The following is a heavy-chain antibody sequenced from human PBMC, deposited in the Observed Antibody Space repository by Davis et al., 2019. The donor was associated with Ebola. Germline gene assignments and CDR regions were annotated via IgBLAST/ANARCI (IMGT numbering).Heavy chain of an antibody. CDR3: ARARDFDYYHYGMDV. V-gene: IGHV3-20*04. CDR1: GFTFDAYA. Sequence: GGSLRLSCAASGFTFDAYAMTWVRQAPGKGLEWVSGISWNGGSTGYADSVKGRFTISRDNVKNSLYLRMDSLRVEDTAVYYCARARDFDYYHYGMDVWGKGTTVIVSS. CDR2: ISWNGGST. D-gene: IGHD3-3*01. J-gene: IGHJ6*04.